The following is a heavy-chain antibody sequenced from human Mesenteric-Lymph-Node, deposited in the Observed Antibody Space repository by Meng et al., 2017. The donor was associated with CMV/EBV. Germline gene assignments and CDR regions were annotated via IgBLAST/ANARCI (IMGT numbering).Heavy chain of an antibody. Sequence: GGSLRLSCAASGFTFGSYSMNWVRQAPGKGLEWVSSFTSSSYIYYADSVKGRFTISRDNAKNSLCLQMNSLRVEDTAVYYYSRGLGATTTEYGMDVWGQGTTVTVSS. V-gene: IGHV3-21*01. J-gene: IGHJ6*02. CDR1: GFTFGSYS. CDR3: SRGLGATTTEYGMDV. D-gene: IGHD1-14*01. CDR2: FTSSSYI.